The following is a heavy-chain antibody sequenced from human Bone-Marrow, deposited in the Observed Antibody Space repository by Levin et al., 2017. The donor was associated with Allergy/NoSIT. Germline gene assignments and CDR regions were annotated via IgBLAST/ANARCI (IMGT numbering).Heavy chain of an antibody. D-gene: IGHD2-2*01. CDR3: AREPPSAFDI. J-gene: IGHJ3*02. V-gene: IGHV3-74*01. Sequence: ETLSLTCAASGFTFSNDWMHWVRQAPGKGLVWVSRINSDGSSTAYAGSVKGRFTISRDNAKNTLYLQMNSLRAEDTAVYYCAREPPSAFDIWGQGTMVTVSS. CDR2: INSDGSST. CDR1: GFTFSNDW.